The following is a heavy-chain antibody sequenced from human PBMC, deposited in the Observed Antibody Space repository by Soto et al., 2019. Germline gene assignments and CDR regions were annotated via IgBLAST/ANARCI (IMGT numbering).Heavy chain of an antibody. Sequence: GGSLRLSCAASGFTFSSYAMSWVRQAPGKGLEWVSAISGSGGSTYYADSVKGRFTISRDNSKNTLYLQMNSLRAEDTAVYYCAKGRGELQGGHQGGTYYFDYWGQGTLVTVSS. D-gene: IGHD1-26*01. CDR3: AKGRGELQGGHQGGTYYFDY. J-gene: IGHJ4*02. CDR2: ISGSGGST. CDR1: GFTFSSYA. V-gene: IGHV3-23*01.